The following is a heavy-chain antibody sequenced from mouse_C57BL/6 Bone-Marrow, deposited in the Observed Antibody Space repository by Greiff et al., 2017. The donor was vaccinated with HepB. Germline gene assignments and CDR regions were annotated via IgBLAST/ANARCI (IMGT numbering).Heavy chain of an antibody. J-gene: IGHJ4*01. D-gene: IGHD1-1*01. CDR2: ISSGGDYI. V-gene: IGHV5-9-1*02. Sequence: EVNVVESGEGLVKPGGSLKLSCAASGFTFSSYAMSWVRQTPEKRLEWVAYISSGGDYIYYADTVKGRFTISRDNARNTLYLQMSSLKSEDTAMYYCTRATTVVEGYAMDYWGQGTSVTVSS. CDR1: GFTFSSYA. CDR3: TRATTVVEGYAMDY.